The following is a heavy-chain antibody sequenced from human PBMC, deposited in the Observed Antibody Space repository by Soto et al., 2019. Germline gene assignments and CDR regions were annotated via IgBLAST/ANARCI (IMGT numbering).Heavy chain of an antibody. J-gene: IGHJ4*02. CDR3: AREGVGATFHY. CDR2: IYYSGST. D-gene: IGHD1-26*01. CDR1: GGSISSYY. V-gene: IGHV4-59*01. Sequence: SETLSLTCTVSGGSISSYYWSWIRQPPGKGLEWIGYIYYSGSTNYNPSLKSRVTISVDTSKNQFSLKLSSVTAADTAVYYCAREGVGATFHYWGQGTLVTVSS.